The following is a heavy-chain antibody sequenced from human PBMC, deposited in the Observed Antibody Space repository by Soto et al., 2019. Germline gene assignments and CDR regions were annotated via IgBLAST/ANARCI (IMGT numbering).Heavy chain of an antibody. CDR2: IWYDGSNK. J-gene: IGHJ4*02. D-gene: IGHD1-26*01. V-gene: IGHV3-33*01. Sequence: QVQLVESGGGVVQPGRSLRLSCAASGFTFSGYGMHWVRQAPGKGLDWVAVIWYDGSNKYYADSVKGRFTISRDNSKNTLYLQMNSLRAEDTAMYYCAREGGLGTTRPGSFDYWGQGILVTVSS. CDR3: AREGGLGTTRPGSFDY. CDR1: GFTFSGYG.